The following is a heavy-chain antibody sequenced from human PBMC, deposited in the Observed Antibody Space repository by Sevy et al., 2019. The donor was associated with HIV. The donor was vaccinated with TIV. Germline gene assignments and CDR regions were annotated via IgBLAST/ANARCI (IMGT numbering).Heavy chain of an antibody. CDR2: IIPIFGTA. D-gene: IGHD3-3*01. Sequence: ASVKVSCKASGGTFSSYAISWVRQAPGQGLEWMGGIIPIFGTANYAQKFQGRVTITADESTSTAYMELSSLRSEDTAVYYCAVDATIFGVVIIRYYFDYWGQGTLVTVSS. CDR3: AVDATIFGVVIIRYYFDY. J-gene: IGHJ4*02. CDR1: GGTFSSYA. V-gene: IGHV1-69*13.